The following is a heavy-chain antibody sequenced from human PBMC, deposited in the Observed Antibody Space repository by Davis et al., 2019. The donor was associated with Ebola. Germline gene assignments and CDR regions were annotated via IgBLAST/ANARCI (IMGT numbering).Heavy chain of an antibody. J-gene: IGHJ5*02. V-gene: IGHV1-18*01. Sequence: AASVKVSCKASGYTFTSYGISWVRQAPGQGLEWMGWISAYNGKTHYAQNLQGRVTMTTETSTSTAYMELRSLTSDDTAMYYCARGPYSTSSRGWFDPWGQGTLVTVSS. CDR1: GYTFTSYG. CDR3: ARGPYSTSSRGWFDP. D-gene: IGHD6-6*01. CDR2: ISAYNGKT.